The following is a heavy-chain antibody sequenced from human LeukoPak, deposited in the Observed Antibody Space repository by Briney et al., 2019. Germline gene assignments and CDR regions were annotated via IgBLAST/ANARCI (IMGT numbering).Heavy chain of an antibody. Sequence: KPSETLSLTCTVSGGSISSSGFYWGWIRQPPGKWLEWIGTTYYSGSTYYNPSLKSRVTISVDTSKNQFSLKLSSVTAADTAVYYCARLLDYWGQGTLVTVSS. CDR1: GGSISSSGFY. CDR2: TYYSGST. D-gene: IGHD3-10*01. CDR3: ARLLDY. J-gene: IGHJ4*02. V-gene: IGHV4-39*01.